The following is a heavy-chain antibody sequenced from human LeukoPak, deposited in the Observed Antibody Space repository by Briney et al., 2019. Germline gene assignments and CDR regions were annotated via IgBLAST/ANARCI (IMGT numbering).Heavy chain of an antibody. D-gene: IGHD3-10*01. Sequence: GGSLRLSCAASGFTLSGYWMSWVRQALGKGLEWVANINQDGSETYYGDSVKGRFTISRDNAKNSLYLQMNTLRAEDTAVYYCARPLSRYYYQTTGDGYWGRGTLVTVSS. J-gene: IGHJ4*02. V-gene: IGHV3-7*01. CDR2: INQDGSET. CDR3: ARPLSRYYYQTTGDGY. CDR1: GFTLSGYW.